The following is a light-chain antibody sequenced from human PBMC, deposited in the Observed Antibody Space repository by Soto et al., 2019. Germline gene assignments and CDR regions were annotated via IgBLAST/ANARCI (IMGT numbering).Light chain of an antibody. CDR1: QNINSY. V-gene: IGKV1-39*01. J-gene: IGKJ5*01. Sequence: DIQMTQSPTSLSASVGDRVTITCRASQNINSYLNWFQQKPGKAPKLLIYAASTLHTGVPSRFSGSGSGTDFTLTISALQSEDFATYYCQQSSRTPPITFGQGTRLEIK. CDR3: QQSSRTPPIT. CDR2: AAS.